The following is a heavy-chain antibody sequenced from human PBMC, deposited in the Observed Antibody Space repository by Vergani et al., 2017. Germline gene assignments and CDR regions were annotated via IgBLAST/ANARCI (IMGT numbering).Heavy chain of an antibody. V-gene: IGHV1-2*06. CDR3: AEGVGAAAGDRSASFDY. D-gene: IGHD6-13*01. CDR2: INPNSGGT. Sequence: QVQLVQSGAEVKKPGASVKVSCKASGYTFTGYYMHWVRQAPGQGLEWMGRINPNSGGTNYAQKFQGRVTMTRDTSISTAYMELSRLGFDDTAVYYCAEGVGAAAGDRSASFDYWGQGTLVTVSS. J-gene: IGHJ4*02. CDR1: GYTFTGYY.